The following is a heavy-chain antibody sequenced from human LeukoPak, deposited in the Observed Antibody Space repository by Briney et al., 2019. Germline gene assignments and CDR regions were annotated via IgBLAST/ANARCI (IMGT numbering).Heavy chain of an antibody. V-gene: IGHV3-30*18. D-gene: IGHD5-18*01. Sequence: GGSLRLSCAASGFTFSSYGMHWVRQAPGKGLEWVAVISYDGSNKYYADSVKGRFTISRDNSKKTLYLQMNSLRAEDTAVYYCAKVGYSYAIGYWGQGTLVTVSS. J-gene: IGHJ4*02. CDR3: AKVGYSYAIGY. CDR2: ISYDGSNK. CDR1: GFTFSSYG.